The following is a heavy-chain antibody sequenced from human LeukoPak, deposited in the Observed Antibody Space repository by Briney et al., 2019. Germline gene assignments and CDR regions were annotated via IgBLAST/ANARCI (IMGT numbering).Heavy chain of an antibody. V-gene: IGHV4-30-4*08. CDR2: IYYSGST. Sequence: SQTLSLTCTVSGGSISSGDYYWSWIRQPPGKGLEWIGYIYYSGSTYYNPSLKSRVTISVDTSKNQFSLKLSSVTAANTAVYYCAREGEIAAAGTFRHWGQGTLVTVSS. CDR1: GGSISSGDYY. CDR3: AREGEIAAAGTFRH. J-gene: IGHJ4*02. D-gene: IGHD6-13*01.